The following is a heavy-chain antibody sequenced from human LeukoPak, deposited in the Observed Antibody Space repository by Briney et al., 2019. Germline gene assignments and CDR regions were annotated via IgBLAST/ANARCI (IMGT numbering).Heavy chain of an antibody. CDR1: GFTFSSYG. V-gene: IGHV3-30*02. CDR3: AKEWYYYDSSGFDY. J-gene: IGHJ4*02. CDR2: IRYDGSNK. Sequence: GGSLRLSCAASGFTFSSYGMHWVRQALGKGLEWVAFIRYDGSNKYYADSVKGRFTISRDNSKNTLYLQMNSLRAEDTAVYYCAKEWYYYDSSGFDYWGQGTLVTVSS. D-gene: IGHD3-22*01.